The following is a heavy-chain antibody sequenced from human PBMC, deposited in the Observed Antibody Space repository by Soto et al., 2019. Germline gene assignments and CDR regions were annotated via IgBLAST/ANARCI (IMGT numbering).Heavy chain of an antibody. V-gene: IGHV3-7*01. Sequence: EVQLVESGGGLVQPGGSLRLSCAASGFTFSSYWMSWVRQAPGKGLEWVANIKQDGSEKYYVDSVKGRFTISRDNAKNSLYLQMNSLRAEDTAVYYCARLCSGGSCYFLGRAFDIWGQGTMVTVSS. D-gene: IGHD2-15*01. J-gene: IGHJ3*02. CDR1: GFTFSSYW. CDR2: IKQDGSEK. CDR3: ARLCSGGSCYFLGRAFDI.